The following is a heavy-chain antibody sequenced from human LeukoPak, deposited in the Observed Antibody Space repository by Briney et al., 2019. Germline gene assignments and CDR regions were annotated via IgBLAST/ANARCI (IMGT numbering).Heavy chain of an antibody. CDR3: ARDPRDSSGYYSYYYYYGMDV. CDR2: IIPIFGTA. D-gene: IGHD3-22*01. J-gene: IGHJ6*02. Sequence: SVKVSCKASGGTFSSYAISWVRQAPGQGLEWMGGIIPIFGTANYAQKFQGRVTITADKSTSTAYMELSSLRSEDTAVYYCARDPRDSSGYYSYYYYYGMDVWGQGTTVTVSS. V-gene: IGHV1-69*06. CDR1: GGTFSSYA.